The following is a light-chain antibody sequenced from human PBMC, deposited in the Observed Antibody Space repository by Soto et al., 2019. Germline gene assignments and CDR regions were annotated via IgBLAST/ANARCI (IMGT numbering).Light chain of an antibody. V-gene: IGKV3-11*01. CDR3: QQRDTWPPFT. CDR1: QTVRNH. J-gene: IGKJ3*01. CDR2: DAS. Sequence: EIVLTQSPATLSLSPGERATLSCRASQTVRNHLAWYQQKPGQAPRLLIFDASNRASGIPARFSGSGSGTDFTLTISSLEPKDFAVYYCQQRDTWPPFTFGPGTKVDFK.